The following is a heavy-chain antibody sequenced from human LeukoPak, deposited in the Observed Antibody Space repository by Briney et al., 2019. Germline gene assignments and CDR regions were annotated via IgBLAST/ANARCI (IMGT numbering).Heavy chain of an antibody. CDR1: GGSISSYY. CDR2: IYYSGST. D-gene: IGHD1-26*01. J-gene: IGHJ3*02. CDR3: AREIPSSGRYWGLGAFDI. Sequence: SETLSLTCTVSGGSISSYYWSWIRQPPGKGLEWIGYIYYSGSTNYNPSLKSRVTISVDTSKDQFSLKLSSVTAADTAVYYCAREIPSSGRYWGLGAFDIWGQGTMVTVSS. V-gene: IGHV4-59*01.